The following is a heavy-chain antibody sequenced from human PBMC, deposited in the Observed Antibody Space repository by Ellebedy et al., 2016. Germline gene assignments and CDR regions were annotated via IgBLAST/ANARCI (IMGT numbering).Heavy chain of an antibody. Sequence: GGSLRLXXAASGFRFSDYYMSWIRQAPGKGLEWISYIRSSGSTIYYADSVKGRFTISRDNTKNSLYLQMNSLRAEDTAVYYCARERREYYYYYYIDVWGKGTTVTVSS. CDR2: IRSSGSTI. CDR3: ARERREYYYYYYIDV. CDR1: GFRFSDYY. V-gene: IGHV3-11*01. J-gene: IGHJ6*03.